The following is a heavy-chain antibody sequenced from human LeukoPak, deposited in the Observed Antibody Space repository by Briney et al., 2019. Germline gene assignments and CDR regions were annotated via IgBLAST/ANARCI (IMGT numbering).Heavy chain of an antibody. V-gene: IGHV1-18*04. D-gene: IGHD1-1*01. CDR3: ARESHETREDY. J-gene: IGHJ4*02. CDR1: GYTFTSYY. CDR2: ISANNDDT. Sequence: ASVKVSCKASGYTFTSYYMHWVRQAPGQGLEWMGWISANNDDTDYPPKLQDRVTMTTDTYTSTAYMELRSLRSDDTAMYYCARESHETREDYWGQGTLVTVSS.